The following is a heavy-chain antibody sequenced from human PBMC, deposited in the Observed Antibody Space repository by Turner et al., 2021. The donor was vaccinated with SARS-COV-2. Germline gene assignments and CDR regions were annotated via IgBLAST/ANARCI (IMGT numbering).Heavy chain of an antibody. CDR3: AKPLLHDYYFYNMDV. CDR2: ISGSGTST. V-gene: IGHV3-23*01. J-gene: IGHJ6*03. D-gene: IGHD2-15*01. CDR1: GFTFSSYA. Sequence: EAQLLESGGGLLQPGGSLRISCAASGFTFSSYAMCWVRQGPGKGLEWVSGISGSGTSTYYADSVKGRFTISRDNSKITLYLQMNSLRAEDTAVYYCAKPLLHDYYFYNMDVWGKGTTVTVSS.